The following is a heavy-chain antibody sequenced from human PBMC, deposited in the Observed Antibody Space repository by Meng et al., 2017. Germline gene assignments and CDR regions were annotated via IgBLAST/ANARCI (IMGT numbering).Heavy chain of an antibody. V-gene: IGHV1-8*03. CDR3: ASPYCTNGVCSPEY. CDR2: MNPNSGNT. Sequence: QVQLVESGAEVKKPWASGKVSCKASGYTFTSYDINWVRQATGQGLEWMGWMNPNSGNTGYAQKFQGRVTITRNTSISTAYMELSSLRSEDTAVYYCASPYCTNGVCSPEYWGQGTLVTVSS. CDR1: GYTFTSYD. D-gene: IGHD2-8*01. J-gene: IGHJ4*02.